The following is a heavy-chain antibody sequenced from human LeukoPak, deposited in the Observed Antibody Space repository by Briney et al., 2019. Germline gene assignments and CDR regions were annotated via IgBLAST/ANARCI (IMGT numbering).Heavy chain of an antibody. CDR2: ISGSGGST. CDR1: GFTFSSYA. CDR3: ATKAHGSGSYLSDY. Sequence: GGSLRLSCAASGFTFSSYAMSWVRQAPGKGLEWVSAISGSGGSTYYADSVEGRFTISRDNSKNTLYLQMNSLRAEDTAVYYCATKAHGSGSYLSDYWGQGTLVTVSS. D-gene: IGHD3-10*01. V-gene: IGHV3-23*01. J-gene: IGHJ4*02.